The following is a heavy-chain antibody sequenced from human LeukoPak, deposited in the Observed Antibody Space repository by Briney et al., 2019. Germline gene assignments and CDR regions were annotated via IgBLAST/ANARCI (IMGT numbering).Heavy chain of an antibody. J-gene: IGHJ4*02. V-gene: IGHV4-4*07. Sequence: SETLSLTCTVSGGSISSYYWSWIRQPAGKGLEWTGRIYTSGSTNYNPSLKSRVTISVDTSKNQFSLKLSSVTAADTAVYYCARGRRAQYYYDSSGYFKSGYYYFDYWGQGTLVTVSS. CDR3: ARGRRAQYYYDSSGYFKSGYYYFDY. CDR1: GGSISSYY. D-gene: IGHD3-22*01. CDR2: IYTSGST.